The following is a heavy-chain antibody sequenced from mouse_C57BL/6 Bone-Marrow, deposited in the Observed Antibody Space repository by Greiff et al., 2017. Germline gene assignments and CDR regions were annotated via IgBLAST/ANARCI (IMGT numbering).Heavy chain of an antibody. CDR2: IRSKSNNYAT. D-gene: IGHD2-5*01. J-gene: IGHJ2*01. Sequence: EVMLVESGGGLVQPKGSLKLSCAASGFSFNTYAMNWVRQAPGKGLEWVARIRSKSNNYATYYADSVKDRFTISRDDSESMLYLQMNNLKTEDTAMYYCVRGRYYSNVFDYWGQGTTLTVSS. CDR1: GFSFNTYA. CDR3: VRGRYYSNVFDY. V-gene: IGHV10-1*01.